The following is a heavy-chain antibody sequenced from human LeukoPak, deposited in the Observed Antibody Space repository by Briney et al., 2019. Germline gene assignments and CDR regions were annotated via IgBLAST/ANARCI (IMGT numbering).Heavy chain of an antibody. CDR2: IKQDGSEK. D-gene: IGHD6-13*01. Sequence: SWVRQAPGKGLEWVANIKQDGSEKYYVDSVKGRFTISRDNAKNSLYLQMNSLRAEDTAVYYCASDRIAAAGEYYYYYMDVWGKGTTVTVSS. V-gene: IGHV3-7*01. J-gene: IGHJ6*03. CDR3: ASDRIAAAGEYYYYYMDV.